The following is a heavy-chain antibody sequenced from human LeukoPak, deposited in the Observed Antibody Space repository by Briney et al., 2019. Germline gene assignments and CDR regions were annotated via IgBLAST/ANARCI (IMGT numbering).Heavy chain of an antibody. V-gene: IGHV4-39*07. CDR3: ARGGRLRFLDRLTWFDP. J-gene: IGHJ5*02. CDR1: GGSISSSSYY. CDR2: IYYSGST. D-gene: IGHD3-3*01. Sequence: SETLSLTCTVSGGSISSSSYYWGWIRQPPGKGLEWIGSIYYSGSTYYNPSLKSRVTISVDTSKNQFSLKLSSVTAADTAVYYCARGGRLRFLDRLTWFDPWGQGTLVTVSS.